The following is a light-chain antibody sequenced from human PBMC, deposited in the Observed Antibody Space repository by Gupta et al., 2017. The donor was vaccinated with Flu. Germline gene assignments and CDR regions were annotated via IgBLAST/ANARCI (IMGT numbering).Light chain of an antibody. Sequence: VTISCCGSTSNIGNNYVCWYQQGAGTAPKLLIYESSTRSSGIPERFSGSKCGTSATLHTTGRQTEDEADYFCEAWDNYRSVVVFGGGTKVTVL. V-gene: IGLV1-51*02. CDR3: EAWDNYRSVVV. CDR2: ESS. J-gene: IGLJ3*02. CDR1: TSNIGNNY.